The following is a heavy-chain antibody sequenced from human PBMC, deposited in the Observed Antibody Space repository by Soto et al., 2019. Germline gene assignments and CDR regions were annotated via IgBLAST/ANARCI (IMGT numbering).Heavy chain of an antibody. CDR2: INPNSGGT. CDR1: GYTFTGYY. D-gene: IGHD5-18*01. CDR3: ARDQGIQLWLPGWFDP. V-gene: IGHV1-2*04. J-gene: IGHJ5*02. Sequence: GASVKVSCKASGYTFTGYYMHWVRQAPGQGLEWMGWINPNSGGTNYAQKFQGWVTMTRDTSISTAYMELSRLRSDDTAVYYCARDQGIQLWLPGWFDPWGQGTLVTVSS.